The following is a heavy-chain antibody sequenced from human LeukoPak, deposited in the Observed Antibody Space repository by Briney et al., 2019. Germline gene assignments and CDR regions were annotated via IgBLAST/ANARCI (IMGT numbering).Heavy chain of an antibody. CDR3: ARRSGSPPEFDY. CDR1: GYTFTGYY. J-gene: IGHJ4*02. V-gene: IGHV1-2*02. Sequence: ASVKVSCKASGYTFTGYYMHWVRQAPGQGLEWMGWINPNSGGTNYAQKFQGRVTMTRDTSISTAYMELRSLRSDDTAVYYCARRSGSPPEFDYWGQGTLVTVSS. D-gene: IGHD1-26*01. CDR2: INPNSGGT.